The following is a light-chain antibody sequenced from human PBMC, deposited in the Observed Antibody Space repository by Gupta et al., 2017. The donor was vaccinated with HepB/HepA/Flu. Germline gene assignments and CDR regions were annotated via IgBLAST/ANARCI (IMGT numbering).Light chain of an antibody. V-gene: IGKV3-20*01. CDR3: QQYGTSPRIT. Sequence: EIVLTQSPGTLSLSPGERATLFCRASQTIRSDYLAWYQQKPGQAPRLLISSASIRATGIPDRFTGSGSGTDFTLTISRLEPEDFAVCYCQQYGTSPRITFGQGTRLEIK. CDR2: SAS. J-gene: IGKJ5*01. CDR1: QTIRSDY.